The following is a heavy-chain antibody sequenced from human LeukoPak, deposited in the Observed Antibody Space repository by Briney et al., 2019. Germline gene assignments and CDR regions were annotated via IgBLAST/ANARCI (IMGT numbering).Heavy chain of an antibody. D-gene: IGHD4-17*01. Sequence: ASVKVSCKASGYTFTNYYIHWVRQAPGQGLEWMGVINPSGGSTSYAQMFQGRVTMTRDRSTNTLYMELSSLRSEDTAVYYCARVNGDYYADCYMDVWGKGTTVTVSS. J-gene: IGHJ6*03. CDR3: ARVNGDYYADCYMDV. CDR2: INPSGGST. CDR1: GYTFTNYY. V-gene: IGHV1-46*01.